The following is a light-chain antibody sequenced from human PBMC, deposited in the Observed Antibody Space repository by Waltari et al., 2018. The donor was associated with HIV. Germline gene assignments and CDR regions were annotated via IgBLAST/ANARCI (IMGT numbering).Light chain of an antibody. CDR2: DVS. CDR3: CSYAGSSTWV. CDR1: SSDDGGDNY. Sequence: QSALTQPASVSGSPGPSIPIPCTGTSSDDGGDNYVSWYQQHPGKAPKLMIYDVSKRPSGVSNRFSGSKSGNTASLTISGLQAEDEADYCCCSYAGSSTWVFGGGTKLTVL. V-gene: IGLV2-23*02. J-gene: IGLJ3*02.